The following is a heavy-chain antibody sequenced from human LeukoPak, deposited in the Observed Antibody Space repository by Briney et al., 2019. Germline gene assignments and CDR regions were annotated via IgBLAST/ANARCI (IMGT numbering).Heavy chain of an antibody. D-gene: IGHD3-10*01. J-gene: IGHJ4*02. CDR1: GGSFSGYY. Sequence: SETLSLTCAVYGGSFSGYYWSWIRQPPGKGLEWIGEINHSGSTNYNPSLKSRVTISVDTSKNQFSLKLSSVTAADTAVYYCARHPITMVRGGYYFDYWGQGTLVTVSS. CDR2: INHSGST. V-gene: IGHV4-34*01. CDR3: ARHPITMVRGGYYFDY.